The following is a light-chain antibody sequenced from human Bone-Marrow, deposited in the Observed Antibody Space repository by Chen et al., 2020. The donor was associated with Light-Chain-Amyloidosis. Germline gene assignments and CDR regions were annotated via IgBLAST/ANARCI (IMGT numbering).Light chain of an antibody. V-gene: IGLV3-21*02. CDR3: QVWDRSSDRPV. Sequence: SYVLTQPSSVSVAQGQTATIACGGNNIGSTSVHWYQQTPGQAPLLVVYDDSDRPSGIPERLSGSNSGNTATLTISRVEAGDEADYYCQVWDRSSDRPVLGGGTKLTVL. J-gene: IGLJ3*02. CDR2: DDS. CDR1: NIGSTS.